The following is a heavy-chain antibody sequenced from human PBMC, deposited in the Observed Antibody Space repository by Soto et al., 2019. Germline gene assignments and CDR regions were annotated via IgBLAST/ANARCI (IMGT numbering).Heavy chain of an antibody. CDR2: ISAYNGNT. J-gene: IGHJ3*02. V-gene: IGHV1-18*01. CDR3: ARQGRFVPMVRHDAFDI. CDR1: GYTFSKYG. D-gene: IGHD3-10*01. Sequence: ASVRVSCKASGYTFSKYGIKWVRQASLQVLERMGCISAYNGNTNYAQKLQVRVTMTTDTSTSAAYMELRSPRSDDTAVYYCARQGRFVPMVRHDAFDIWGQ.